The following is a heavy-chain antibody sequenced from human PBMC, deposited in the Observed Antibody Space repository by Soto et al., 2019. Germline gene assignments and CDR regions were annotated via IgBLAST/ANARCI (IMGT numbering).Heavy chain of an antibody. CDR3: ARDLTVVAAASNYYYGMDV. CDR2: ISYDGSNK. V-gene: IGHV3-30-3*01. Sequence: GGSLRLSCAASGFTFSSYAMHWVRQAPGKGLEWVAVISYDGSNKYYADSVKGRFTISRDNSKNTLYLQMNSLRAEDTAVYYCARDLTVVAAASNYYYGMDVWGQGTTVTVSS. J-gene: IGHJ6*02. CDR1: GFTFSSYA. D-gene: IGHD2-15*01.